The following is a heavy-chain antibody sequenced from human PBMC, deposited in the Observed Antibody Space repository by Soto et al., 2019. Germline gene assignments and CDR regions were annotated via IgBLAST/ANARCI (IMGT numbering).Heavy chain of an antibody. CDR3: VRGPRPSSVGTGAF. CDR2: ISDDGSTI. J-gene: IGHJ4*02. D-gene: IGHD3-10*01. V-gene: IGHV3-74*01. Sequence: EVQLVESGGGLVQPGGSVRLSCAASGFVFSMYWMHWVRQAPDKGLEWGSRISDDGSTIHYADSVKGRFSISRDNAQNILFLEMTALRDDETAVYYCVRGPRPSSVGTGAFWGQGSPVTVSS. CDR1: GFVFSMYW.